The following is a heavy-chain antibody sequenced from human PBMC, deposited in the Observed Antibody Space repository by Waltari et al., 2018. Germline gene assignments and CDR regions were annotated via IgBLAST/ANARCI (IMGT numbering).Heavy chain of an antibody. J-gene: IGHJ6*03. D-gene: IGHD5-12*01. Sequence: EVQLVESGGGLVTPGVSLRLSCAAAGFTFRRSSMNWVRQDPGKGLEWVSSITGSGGLIYYADSVKGRFTISRDNAKNSLFLQMNSLSAEDTAVYYCARNGIGYEYYYMDVWGKGTTVTVSS. CDR2: ITGSGGLI. CDR1: GFTFRRSS. CDR3: ARNGIGYEYYYMDV. V-gene: IGHV3-21*01.